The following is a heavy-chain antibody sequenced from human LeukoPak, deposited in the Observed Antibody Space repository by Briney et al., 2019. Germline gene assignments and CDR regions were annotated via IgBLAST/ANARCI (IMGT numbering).Heavy chain of an antibody. V-gene: IGHV3-7*01. CDR2: IKQDGSEK. J-gene: IGHJ6*02. CDR3: ARDILRYSGYDYYYYGMDV. Sequence: GGSLRLSCAASGFTFSSYWMSWVRQAPGKGLEWVANIKQDGSEKYYVDSVKGRFTISRDNAKNSLYLQMNSLRAEDTAVYYCARDILRYSGYDYYYYGMDVWGQGTTVTVSS. D-gene: IGHD5-12*01. CDR1: GFTFSSYW.